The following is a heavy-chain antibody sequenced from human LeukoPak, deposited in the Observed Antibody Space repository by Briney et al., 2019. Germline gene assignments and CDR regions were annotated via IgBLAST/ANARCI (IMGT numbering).Heavy chain of an antibody. V-gene: IGHV3-73*01. CDR2: IRSKANSYAT. J-gene: IGHJ4*02. D-gene: IGHD5-12*01. CDR1: GFTFSGSA. CDR3: TRRYSGYDDFDY. Sequence: AGSLRLSCAASGFTFSGSAMHWLRQASGKGLEWVGRIRSKANSYATAYAASVKGRFTISRDDSKTSAYLQMNSLKTEDTAVYYCTRRYSGYDDFDYWGQGTLVTVSS.